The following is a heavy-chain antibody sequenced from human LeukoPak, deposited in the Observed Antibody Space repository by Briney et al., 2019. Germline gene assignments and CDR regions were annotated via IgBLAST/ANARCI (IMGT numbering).Heavy chain of an antibody. D-gene: IGHD6-13*01. CDR2: ISGSGGST. Sequence: GGSLRLSCAASGFTFSSYAMSWVRQAPGKGLEWVSAISGSGGSTYYADSVKGRFTISRDNSKNTLYLQMNSLRAEDTAVYYCARERSSSWYTYDAFDIWGQGTMVTVSS. CDR1: GFTFSSYA. V-gene: IGHV3-23*01. J-gene: IGHJ3*02. CDR3: ARERSSSWYTYDAFDI.